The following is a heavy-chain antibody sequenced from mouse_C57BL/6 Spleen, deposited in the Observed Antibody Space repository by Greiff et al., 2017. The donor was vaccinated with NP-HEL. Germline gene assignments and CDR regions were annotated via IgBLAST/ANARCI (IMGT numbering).Heavy chain of an antibody. V-gene: IGHV1-61*01. CDR2: IYPSDGEP. J-gene: IGHJ2*01. Sequence: QVQLQQPGAELVRPGSSVKLSCKASGYTFTSYWMDWVKQRPGQGLEWIGNIYPSDGEPHYNQKFKDKATLTVDTSSSQPLMKLRSLTSEDSAVYYCERRDYGRDYWGQGTTLTVSS. D-gene: IGHD2-4*01. CDR3: ERRDYGRDY. CDR1: GYTFTSYW.